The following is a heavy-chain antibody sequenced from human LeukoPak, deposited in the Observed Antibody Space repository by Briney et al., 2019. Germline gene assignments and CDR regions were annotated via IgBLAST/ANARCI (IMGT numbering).Heavy chain of an antibody. D-gene: IGHD4-17*01. CDR2: TIPILGIA. CDR1: GGTVSSYA. CDR3: ARETQTTVSSPYYFDY. V-gene: IGHV1-69*04. Sequence: GASVKVSCKASGGTVSSYAISRVRQAPGHGVEWMGRTIPILGIANYAQKFQGRVTITADKSTSTAYMELSSLRSEDTAVYYCARETQTTVSSPYYFDYWGQGTLVTVSS. J-gene: IGHJ4*02.